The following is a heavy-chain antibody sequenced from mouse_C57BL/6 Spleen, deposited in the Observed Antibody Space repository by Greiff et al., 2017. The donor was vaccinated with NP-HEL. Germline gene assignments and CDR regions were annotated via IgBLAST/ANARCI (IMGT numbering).Heavy chain of an antibody. CDR2: IDPSDSYT. CDR3: ARRVFTTVVGWYFDV. Sequence: QVHVKQPGAELVRPGTSVKLSCKASGYTFTSYWMHWVKQRPGQGLEWIGVIDPSDSYTNYNQKFKGKATLTVDTSSSTAYMQLSSLTSEDSAVYYCARRVFTTVVGWYFDVWGTGTTVTVSS. J-gene: IGHJ1*03. D-gene: IGHD1-1*01. CDR1: GYTFTSYW. V-gene: IGHV1-59*01.